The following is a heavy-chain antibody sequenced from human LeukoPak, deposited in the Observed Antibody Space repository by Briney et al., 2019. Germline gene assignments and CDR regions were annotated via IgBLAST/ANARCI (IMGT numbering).Heavy chain of an antibody. J-gene: IGHJ4*02. CDR1: GGSISSSSYY. CDR2: IYYSGST. CDR3: ARRGGDY. Sequence: SETLSLTCTVSGGSISSSSYYWGWIRQPPGKGLEWIGSIYYSGSTYYNPSLKSRVTISVDTSKNQFSLKLSSVTAADTAVYYCARRGGDYWGQGTLVTVSS. V-gene: IGHV4-39*01.